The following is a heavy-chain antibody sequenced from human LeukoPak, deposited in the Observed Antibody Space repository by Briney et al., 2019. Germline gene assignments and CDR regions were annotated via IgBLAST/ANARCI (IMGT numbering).Heavy chain of an antibody. CDR1: DFTFSSYA. CDR3: ARSPGGWFFDF. V-gene: IGHV3-23*01. D-gene: IGHD6-19*01. Sequence: GGSLTLSCTASDFTFSSYAMNWFRQAPGKGLKWVSLISGSGDTTHYADSVKGRFYISRDNSENTLYLQMNSLRAEDTALYYCARSPGGWFFDFWGQGALVIVSS. CDR2: ISGSGDTT. J-gene: IGHJ4*02.